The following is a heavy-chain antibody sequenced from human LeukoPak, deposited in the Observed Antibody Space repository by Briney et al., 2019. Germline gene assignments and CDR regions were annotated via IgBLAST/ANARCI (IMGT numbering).Heavy chain of an antibody. J-gene: IGHJ5*02. CDR1: GFIFSNFA. CDR3: AKELSVAVADVWFDP. V-gene: IGHV3-21*01. CDR2: ISGSSRYI. D-gene: IGHD6-19*01. Sequence: GGSLRLSCAASGFIFSNFAMNWVRQAPGKGLEWVSSISGSSRYIHYADSVKGRFTISRDNSKNTLYLQMNSLRAEDTAVYYCAKELSVAVADVWFDPWGQGTLVTVSS.